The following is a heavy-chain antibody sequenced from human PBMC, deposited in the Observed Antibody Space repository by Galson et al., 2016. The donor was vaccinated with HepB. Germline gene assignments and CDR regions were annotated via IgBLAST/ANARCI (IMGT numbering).Heavy chain of an antibody. CDR3: AQFCSTTSCYEAGYYPGMDV. CDR1: GGTFSSYT. Sequence: SVKVSCKASGGTFSSYTISWVRQAPGQGLEWMGGVIPIFGTTNYAQKFPGRVTVTADESTSTAFMDLTGLTSEDTAVYYCAQFCSTTSCYEAGYYPGMDVWGQGTTVTVSS. J-gene: IGHJ6*02. D-gene: IGHD2-2*01. V-gene: IGHV1-69*13. CDR2: VIPIFGTT.